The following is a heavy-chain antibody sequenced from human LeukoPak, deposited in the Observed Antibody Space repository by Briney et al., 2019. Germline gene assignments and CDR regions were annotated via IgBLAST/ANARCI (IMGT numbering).Heavy chain of an antibody. D-gene: IGHD6-19*01. J-gene: IGHJ4*02. CDR3: ARVVVDSSGWYHFDY. Sequence: GASVKVSSKASGYTFTTYYMHWVRQAPGQGLEWMAKINPSDGSTNYAQKFQGRVTMTRDTSTSTVYMELSSLRSEDTAVYYCARVVVDSSGWYHFDYWGQGTLVTVSS. CDR2: INPSDGST. CDR1: GYTFTTYY. V-gene: IGHV1-46*01.